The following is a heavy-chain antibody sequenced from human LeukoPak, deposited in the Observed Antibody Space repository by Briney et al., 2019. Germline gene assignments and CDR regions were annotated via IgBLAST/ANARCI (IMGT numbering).Heavy chain of an antibody. V-gene: IGHV3-11*04. CDR3: AKGQDIVVVVAATLYYFDY. J-gene: IGHJ4*02. CDR1: GFIFSDYY. D-gene: IGHD2-15*01. CDR2: ISSGGSTI. Sequence: GGSLRLSCAASGFIFSDYYMSWIRQAPGKGLEWLSFISSGGSTIYYADSVKGRFTISRDNSKNTLYLQMNSLRAEDTAVYYCAKGQDIVVVVAATLYYFDYWGQGTLVTVSS.